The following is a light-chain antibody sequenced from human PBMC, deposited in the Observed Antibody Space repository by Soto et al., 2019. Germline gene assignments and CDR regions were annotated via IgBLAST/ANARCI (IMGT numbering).Light chain of an antibody. Sequence: QSALTQPASVSGSPGQSITISCTGTSSDVGAYNYVSWYQQHPGKAPKLMIYDVSNRPSGVSNRFSGSKSGNTASLTISGLQDEDEDDYYCSSQRNTSTLVFGGGTKLTVL. CDR2: DVS. CDR1: SSDVGAYNY. J-gene: IGLJ2*01. CDR3: SSQRNTSTLV. V-gene: IGLV2-14*03.